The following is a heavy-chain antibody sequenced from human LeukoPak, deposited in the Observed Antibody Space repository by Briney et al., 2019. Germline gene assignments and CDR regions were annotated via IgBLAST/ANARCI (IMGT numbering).Heavy chain of an antibody. D-gene: IGHD5-24*01. CDR1: GFTFSSYS. Sequence: PGGSLRLSCAASGFTFSSYSMNWVRQAPGKGLEWVSYISSSSSTIYYADSVKGRFTISRDNAKNSLYLQMNSLRAEDTAVYYCTREDGYNSRAFDIWGQGTMVTVSS. V-gene: IGHV3-48*01. CDR3: TREDGYNSRAFDI. CDR2: ISSSSSTI. J-gene: IGHJ3*02.